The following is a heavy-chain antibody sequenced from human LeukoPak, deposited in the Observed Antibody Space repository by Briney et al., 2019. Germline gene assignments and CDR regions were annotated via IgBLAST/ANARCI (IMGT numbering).Heavy chain of an antibody. CDR2: ISSSGSTI. CDR1: GFTFSSYE. V-gene: IGHV3-48*03. CDR3: ARDLRYFDWSPFDY. Sequence: PGGSLRLSCAASGFTFSSYEMNWVRQAPGKGLEWVSYISSSGSTIYYADSVKGRFTICRDNAKNSLYLQMNSLRAEDTAVYYCARDLRYFDWSPFDYWGQGTLVTVSS. J-gene: IGHJ4*02. D-gene: IGHD3-9*01.